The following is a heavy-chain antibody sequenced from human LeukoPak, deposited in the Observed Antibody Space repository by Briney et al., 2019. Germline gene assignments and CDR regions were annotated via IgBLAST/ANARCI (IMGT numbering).Heavy chain of an antibody. J-gene: IGHJ6*02. CDR3: ARSRYCSGGSCYLYYYYYGMDV. CDR1: GDSVSSNSAA. V-gene: IGHV6-1*01. CDR2: TYYRSKWYN. D-gene: IGHD2-15*01. Sequence: SQTLSLTCAISGDSVSSNSAAWNWIRQSPSRGLEWLGRTYYRSKWYNDYAVSVKSRITINPDTSKNQFSLQLNSVTPEDTAVYYCARSRYCSGGSCYLYYYYYGMDVWGQGTTVTVSS.